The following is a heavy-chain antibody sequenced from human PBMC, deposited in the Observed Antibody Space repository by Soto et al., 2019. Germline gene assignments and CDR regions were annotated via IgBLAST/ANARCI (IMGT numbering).Heavy chain of an antibody. CDR2: IYHSGST. CDR1: GGSISSSNW. Sequence: SETLSLTCAVSGGSISSSNWWSWVRQPPGKGLEWIGEIYHSGSTNYNPSLKSRVTISVDKSKNQLSLKLSSVTAADTAVYYCARAISSSSGHWFDPWGQGTLVTVS. D-gene: IGHD6-6*01. CDR3: ARAISSSSGHWFDP. J-gene: IGHJ5*02. V-gene: IGHV4-4*02.